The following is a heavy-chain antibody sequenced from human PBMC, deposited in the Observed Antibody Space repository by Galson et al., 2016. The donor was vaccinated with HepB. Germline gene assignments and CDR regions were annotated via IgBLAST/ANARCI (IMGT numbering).Heavy chain of an antibody. J-gene: IGHJ4*02. CDR1: GGSISSYY. CDR2: IYYSGST. CDR3: ASGLSR. D-gene: IGHD2/OR15-2a*01. V-gene: IGHV4-59*01. Sequence: SETLSLTCTVSGGSISSYYWSWIRQPPGKGLEWIGYIYYSGSTNYNPSLKSRVTISVDTSKNQFSLKLSSVTAADTAVYYCASGLSRWGQGTLVTVSS.